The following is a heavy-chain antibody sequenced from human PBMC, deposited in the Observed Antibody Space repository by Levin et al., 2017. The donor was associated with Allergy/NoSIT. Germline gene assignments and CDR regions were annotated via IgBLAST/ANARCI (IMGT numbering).Heavy chain of an antibody. V-gene: IGHV3-23*01. CDR2: LRYSGDTT. J-gene: IGHJ3*02. CDR1: GFTFTSYT. D-gene: IGHD1-26*01. Sequence: GESLKISCAASGFTFTSYTMTWVRQAPGRGLEWVSTLRYSGDTTHYADSVKGRFAISRDGSRDTLFLQMNSLRPEDTAVYYCAKGVSSGSPYRAFDMWGQGTMVTVSS. CDR3: AKGVSSGSPYRAFDM.